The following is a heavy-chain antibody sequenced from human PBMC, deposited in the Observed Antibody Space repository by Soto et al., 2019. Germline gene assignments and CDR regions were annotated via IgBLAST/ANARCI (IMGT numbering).Heavy chain of an antibody. CDR3: VRVIGTYNLDY. D-gene: IGHD1-26*01. V-gene: IGHV3-72*01. CDR2: IRNKTYIYTT. CDR1: GFTFSDHY. J-gene: IGHJ4*02. Sequence: EVQLVESGGGLVQPGGSLRLSCAASGFTFSDHYMDWVRQAPGKGLEWVGRIRNKTYIYTTEYVASVKGRFTISRDDSRNSLYLQMNSLKTEDTAMYYCVRVIGTYNLDYWGQGTLVTVSS.